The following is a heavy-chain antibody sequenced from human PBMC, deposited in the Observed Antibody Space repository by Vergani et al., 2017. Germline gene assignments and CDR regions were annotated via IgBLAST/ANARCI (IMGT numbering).Heavy chain of an antibody. D-gene: IGHD2-15*01. J-gene: IGHJ4*01. CDR3: ARGSCLGGSCYKPLFYY. CDR2: IHTSGST. V-gene: IGHV4-61*02. CDR1: GGSINSHNYY. Sequence: QVQLQESGPGLVKPSQTLSLTCTVSGGSINSHNYYWSWIRQPAGKGLEWIGRIHTSGSTNYNPSLKSRVTMSEDTSKNQSSLNLTSVTAADTAVYFCARGSCLGGSCYKPLFYYWGHGILVTVSS.